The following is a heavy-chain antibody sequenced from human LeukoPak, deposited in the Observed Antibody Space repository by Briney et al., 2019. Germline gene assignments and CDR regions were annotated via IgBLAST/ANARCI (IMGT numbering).Heavy chain of an antibody. J-gene: IGHJ4*02. Sequence: SETLSLTCTVSGGSISSYYWSWIRQPAGKGLEWIGRIYTSGGTNYNPSLKSRVTMSVDTSKNQFSLKLSSVTAADTAVYYCARDSNYDYVWGSYRIFDYWGQGTLVTVSS. V-gene: IGHV4-4*07. CDR1: GGSISSYY. CDR2: IYTSGGT. D-gene: IGHD3-16*02. CDR3: ARDSNYDYVWGSYRIFDY.